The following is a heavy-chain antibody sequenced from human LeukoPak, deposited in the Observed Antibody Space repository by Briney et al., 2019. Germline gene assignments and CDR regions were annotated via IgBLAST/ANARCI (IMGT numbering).Heavy chain of an antibody. V-gene: IGHV3-30-3*01. CDR3: ARDMEQWLVEAPDI. Sequence: GGSLRLSCAASGFTFSSYAMHWVRQAPGKGLEWVAVISYDGSNKYYADSVKGRFTISRDNSKNTLYLQMNSLGAEDTAVYYCARDMEQWLVEAPDIWGQGTMVTVSS. D-gene: IGHD6-19*01. J-gene: IGHJ3*02. CDR2: ISYDGSNK. CDR1: GFTFSSYA.